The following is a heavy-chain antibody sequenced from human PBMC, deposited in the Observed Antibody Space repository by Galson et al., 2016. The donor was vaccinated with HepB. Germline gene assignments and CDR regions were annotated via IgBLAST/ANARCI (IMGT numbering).Heavy chain of an antibody. J-gene: IGHJ4*02. CDR1: GFTFSSYG. CDR3: ARGANTVAADY. CDR2: ISYDGTKR. V-gene: IGHV3-30*03. Sequence: SLRLSCAASGFTFSSYGMHWVRQAPGKGLEWVSVISYDGTKRYYADSVKGRFTISRDNSKNTLYLQVNSLRAEDTAVYYCARGANTVAADYWGQGTLVTVRS. D-gene: IGHD6-19*01.